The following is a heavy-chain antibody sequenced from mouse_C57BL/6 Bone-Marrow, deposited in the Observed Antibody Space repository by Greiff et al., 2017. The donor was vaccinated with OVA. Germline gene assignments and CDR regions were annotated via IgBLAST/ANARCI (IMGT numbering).Heavy chain of an antibody. CDR2: IDPSDSYT. D-gene: IGHD2-5*01. CDR1: GYTFTSYW. CDR3: AREGAYYSNDAYFDY. Sequence: VQLQQPGAELVMPGASVKLSCKASGYTFTSYWMHWVKQRPGQGLEWIGEIDPSDSYTNYNQKFKGKSTLTVDKSSSTAYMQLSSLTSEDSAVYYCAREGAYYSNDAYFDYWGQGTTLTVSS. V-gene: IGHV1-69*01. J-gene: IGHJ2*01.